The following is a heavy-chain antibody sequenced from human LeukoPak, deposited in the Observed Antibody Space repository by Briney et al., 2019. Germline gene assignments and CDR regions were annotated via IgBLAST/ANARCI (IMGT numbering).Heavy chain of an antibody. V-gene: IGHV1-69*13. Sequence: SVKVSCKASGYTFTGYYMHWVRQAPGQGLEWIGGIIPIFGTANYAQKFQGRVTITADESTSTAYMELSSLRSEDTAVYYCARVASYYDSSGYYSGFDHWGQGTLVTVSS. CDR2: IIPIFGTA. J-gene: IGHJ4*02. D-gene: IGHD3-22*01. CDR3: ARVASYYDSSGYYSGFDH. CDR1: GYTFTGYY.